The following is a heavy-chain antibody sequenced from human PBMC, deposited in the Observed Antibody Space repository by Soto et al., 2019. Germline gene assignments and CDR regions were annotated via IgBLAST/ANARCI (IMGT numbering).Heavy chain of an antibody. Sequence: EVQLVESGGGLVQPGGSLRLSCAASGFSFSNYWMTWVRHVPGKGLEWVATKKQGGSEKYYVDSVKGRFTISRDNAKNSLYLQINSLRAEDTAVYYCARGGSGSSNYWFYWGQGTLVTVSS. CDR2: KKQGGSEK. D-gene: IGHD4-4*01. J-gene: IGHJ4*02. CDR3: ARGGSGSSNYWFY. CDR1: GFSFSNYW. V-gene: IGHV3-7*04.